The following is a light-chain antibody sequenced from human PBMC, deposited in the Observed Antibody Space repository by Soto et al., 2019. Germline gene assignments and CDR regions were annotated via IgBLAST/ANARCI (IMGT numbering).Light chain of an antibody. CDR1: QGIRND. V-gene: IGKV1-6*01. CDR3: LQDYNYPPT. J-gene: IGKJ1*01. CDR2: AAS. Sequence: AIPMTQSPSSLSASVGDRVTITCRASQGIRNDLGWYQQKPGKAPKLLIYAASSLQSGVTSRFSGSGSGTDFTLTISSLQPEDFATYYCLQDYNYPPTFGQGTKVEIK.